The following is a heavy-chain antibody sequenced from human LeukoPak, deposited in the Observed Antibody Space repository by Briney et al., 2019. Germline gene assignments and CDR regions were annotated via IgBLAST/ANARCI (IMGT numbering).Heavy chain of an antibody. CDR2: IRSDGNT. Sequence: GGSLRLSCAASGFIASNKYMSWVRQAPGKGLEWVSTIRSDGNTDYADSVKGRFTISRDDSKNTLYLQMNSLRVEDTAVYSCARRRGGYGEGELDYWGQGTLVTVSS. CDR1: GFIASNKY. V-gene: IGHV3-66*04. J-gene: IGHJ4*02. D-gene: IGHD4-17*01. CDR3: ARRRGGYGEGELDY.